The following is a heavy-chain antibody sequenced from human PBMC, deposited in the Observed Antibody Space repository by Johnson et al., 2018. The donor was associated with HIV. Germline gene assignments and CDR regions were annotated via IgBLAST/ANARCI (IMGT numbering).Heavy chain of an antibody. Sequence: VQLVESGGGLVKPGGSLRLSCAASGFTVSSNEMSWVRQAPGKGLEWVSSISGGPTYYADSVEGRFTISRDSSKNTVYLQMNSLRAEDTAMYYCARGTTVADGTCTFDIWGQGTMVTVSS. CDR2: ISGGPT. J-gene: IGHJ3*02. CDR3: ARGTTVADGTCTFDI. V-gene: IGHV3-38*03. CDR1: GFTVSSNE. D-gene: IGHD4-11*01.